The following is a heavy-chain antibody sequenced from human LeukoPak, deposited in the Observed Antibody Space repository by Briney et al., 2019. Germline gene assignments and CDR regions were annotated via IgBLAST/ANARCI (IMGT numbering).Heavy chain of an antibody. V-gene: IGHV3-23*01. CDR3: AKESFGDYSFDY. Sequence: GGSLRLSCAASGFTFSYAMSWVRQAPGKGLEWVSAISGSGGSTYYADSVKGRFTISRDNSKNTLYLQMNSLRAEDTAVYYCAKESFGDYSFDYWGQGTLVTVSS. J-gene: IGHJ4*02. CDR1: GFTFSYA. D-gene: IGHD4-17*01. CDR2: ISGSGGST.